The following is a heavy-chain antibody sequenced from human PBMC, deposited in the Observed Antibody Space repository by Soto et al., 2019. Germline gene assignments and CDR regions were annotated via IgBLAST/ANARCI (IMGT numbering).Heavy chain of an antibody. D-gene: IGHD3-3*01. CDR3: AREEWKLGGWFDP. CDR2: IYYSGST. V-gene: IGHV4-31*03. J-gene: IGHJ5*02. Sequence: QVQLQESGPGLVKPSQTLSLTCTVSGGSISSGDYYWSWIRQHPGRGLEWIGYIYYSGSTYYNPSLKSRVTISLDSSKNQVALKLSSVTAADTAVYYCAREEWKLGGWFDPWGQGTLVTVSS. CDR1: GGSISSGDYY.